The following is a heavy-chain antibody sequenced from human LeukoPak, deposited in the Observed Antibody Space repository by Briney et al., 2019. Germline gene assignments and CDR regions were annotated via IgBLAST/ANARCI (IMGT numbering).Heavy chain of an antibody. V-gene: IGHV3-66*01. D-gene: IGHD3-10*01. Sequence: GGSLRLSCAASGFTVSSNYMSWVRQAPGKGLEWVSVIYSGGTTYYADSVKGRFTISRDNSKNTLDLQMNSLRAEDTAVYYCARDSARWFDPWGQGTLVTVSS. CDR2: IYSGGTT. J-gene: IGHJ5*02. CDR3: ARDSARWFDP. CDR1: GFTVSSNY.